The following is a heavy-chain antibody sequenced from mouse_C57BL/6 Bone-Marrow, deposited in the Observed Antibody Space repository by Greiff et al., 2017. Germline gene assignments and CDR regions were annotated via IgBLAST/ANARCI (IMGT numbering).Heavy chain of an antibody. CDR3: APSWAD. Sequence: QVQLKQPGAELVKPRASVKLSCKASGYTFTSYWMQWVKQRPGQGLEWIGEIDPSDSYTNYNQKFKGKATLTVDTSSSTAYMQLSSLTSEDSAVYCCAPSWADWGQGTLVTVSA. CDR1: GYTFTSYW. CDR2: IDPSDSYT. J-gene: IGHJ3*01. V-gene: IGHV1-50*01.